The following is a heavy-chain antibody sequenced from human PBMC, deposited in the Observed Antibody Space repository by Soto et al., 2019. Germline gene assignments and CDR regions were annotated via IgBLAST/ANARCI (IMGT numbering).Heavy chain of an antibody. CDR1: GDSINSHH. CDR2: IYDRGST. CDR3: ARDKITGLFDY. V-gene: IGHV4-59*11. Sequence: PSETLSLTCSVSGDSINSHHWSWIRQPPGKGLEWIGYIYDRGSTNYNPSLKSRVSISVDTSKNQFSLKLTSVTAADTAVYYCARDKITGLFDYWGQETLVTVSS. J-gene: IGHJ4*02. D-gene: IGHD2-8*02.